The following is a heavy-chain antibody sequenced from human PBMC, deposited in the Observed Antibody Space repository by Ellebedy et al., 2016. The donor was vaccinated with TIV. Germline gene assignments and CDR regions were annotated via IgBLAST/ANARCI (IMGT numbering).Heavy chain of an antibody. V-gene: IGHV3-7*01. CDR2: IKQYGSDT. CDR1: GFTFSSYW. J-gene: IGHJ3*02. Sequence: GGSLRLSCEVSGFTFSSYWMSWVRQAPGKGLEWVANIKQYGSDTYYVDSVRGRFTISRDNAKNSLFLQMSSLRVEDTAVYYCATDGSYGDYRSPTHAFVMWGQGTMVAVSS. CDR3: ATDGSYGDYRSPTHAFVM. D-gene: IGHD4-17*01.